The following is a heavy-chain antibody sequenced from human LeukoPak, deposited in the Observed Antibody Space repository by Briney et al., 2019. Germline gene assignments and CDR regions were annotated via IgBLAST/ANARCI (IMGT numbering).Heavy chain of an antibody. CDR3: ARRHYDFWSGQSGFDP. J-gene: IGHJ5*02. CDR1: GYSFTSYW. D-gene: IGHD3-3*01. V-gene: IGHV5-51*01. CDR2: IYPGDSDT. Sequence: PGESLKISCKGSGYSFTSYWIGWVRQMPGKGLEWMGIIYPGDSDTRYSPSFQGQVTISADKSISTAYLQWSSLKASDTAMYYCARRHYDFWSGQSGFDPWGQGTLVTVSS.